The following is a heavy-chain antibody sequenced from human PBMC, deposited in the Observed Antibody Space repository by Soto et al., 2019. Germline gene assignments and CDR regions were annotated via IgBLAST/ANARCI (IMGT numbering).Heavy chain of an antibody. J-gene: IGHJ6*02. D-gene: IGHD5-18*01. V-gene: IGHV3-30*18. CDR3: AKDRGYSYRLGMDV. CDR1: GFTFSSYG. CDR2: ISYDGSNK. Sequence: QVQLVESGGGVVQPGRSLRLSCAASGFTFSSYGMHWVRQAPGKGLEWVAVISYDGSNKYYADSVKGRFTISRDNSKNQLYLQMNSLRAEDTAVYYCAKDRGYSYRLGMDVWGQGTTVTVSS.